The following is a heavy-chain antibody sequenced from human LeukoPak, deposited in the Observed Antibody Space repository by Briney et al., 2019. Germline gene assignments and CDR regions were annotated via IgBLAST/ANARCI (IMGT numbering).Heavy chain of an antibody. V-gene: IGHV4-34*01. CDR3: ARGQAYVAYGDGDYDGGYYYYGMDV. Sequence: SSETLSLTWAVYGGSFSGYYWRWIRQPPGQGLEWIGEINHSGSTNYNPSLKRRVTISVDTSKNQFSLKLSSVTAAETAGYYFARGQAYVAYGDGDYDGGYYYYGMDVWGQGTTVTVS. J-gene: IGHJ6*02. CDR1: GGSFSGYY. CDR2: INHSGST. D-gene: IGHD4-17*01.